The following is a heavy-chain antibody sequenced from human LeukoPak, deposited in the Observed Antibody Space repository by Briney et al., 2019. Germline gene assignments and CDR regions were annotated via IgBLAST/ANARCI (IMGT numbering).Heavy chain of an antibody. Sequence: GGSLRLSCAASGFTFSSYEMNWVRRAPGKGLEWVSYISSSGSTIYYADSVKGRFTISRDNAKNSLYLQMNSLRAEDTAVYYCARDKQLWLDDNWFDPWGQGTLVTVSS. CDR3: ARDKQLWLDDNWFDP. J-gene: IGHJ5*02. CDR2: ISSSGSTI. CDR1: GFTFSSYE. V-gene: IGHV3-48*03. D-gene: IGHD5-18*01.